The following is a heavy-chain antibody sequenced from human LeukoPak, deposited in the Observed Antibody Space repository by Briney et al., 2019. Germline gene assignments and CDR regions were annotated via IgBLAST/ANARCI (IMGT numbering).Heavy chain of an antibody. Sequence: SETLSLTCTVSGGSISGSSFYWGWIRQPPGKGLEWIGSIYYRGSTYYNPSLKSRVTISVDTSMKPFSLNLISVTAADTAVYYCARGAESPHYWGQGTLVTVSS. CDR1: GGSISGSSFY. CDR3: ARGAESPHY. J-gene: IGHJ4*02. D-gene: IGHD3-16*01. V-gene: IGHV4-39*01. CDR2: IYYRGST.